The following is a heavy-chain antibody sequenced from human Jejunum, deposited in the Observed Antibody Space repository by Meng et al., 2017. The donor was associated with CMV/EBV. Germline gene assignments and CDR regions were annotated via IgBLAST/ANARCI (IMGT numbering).Heavy chain of an antibody. CDR2: VDYSGPT. V-gene: IGHV4-59*01. CDR3: ARGWGTTSPWDY. CDR1: GAAIGGYY. D-gene: IGHD3-16*01. Sequence: CLVPGAAIGGYYWSWIRKTPGKGLEWIEYVDYSGPTKYTPSPKERVTISVDTSKSQFSLGLRSVIAADTAVFYCARGWGTTSPWDYWGQGTLVTVSS. J-gene: IGHJ4*02.